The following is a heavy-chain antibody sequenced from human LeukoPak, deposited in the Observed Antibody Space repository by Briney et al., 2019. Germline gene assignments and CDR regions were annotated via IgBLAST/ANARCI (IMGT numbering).Heavy chain of an antibody. V-gene: IGHV1-69*04. D-gene: IGHD3-3*01. CDR2: IIPILGIA. J-gene: IGHJ4*02. Sequence: SVTVSCKASGGTFSSYAISWVRQAPGQGLEWMGRIIPILGIANYAQKFQGRVTITADKSTSTAYMELSSLRSEDTAVYYCARDDPPFGVVIDYWGQGTLVTVSS. CDR1: GGTFSSYA. CDR3: ARDDPPFGVVIDY.